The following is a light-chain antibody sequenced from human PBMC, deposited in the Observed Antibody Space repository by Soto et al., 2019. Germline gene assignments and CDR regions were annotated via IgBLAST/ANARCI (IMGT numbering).Light chain of an antibody. V-gene: IGKV1-5*01. Sequence: DIQMTQSPSTLSASVGDRVTITCRASQSISSWLAWYQQKPGKAPKLLVYDASTLESGVPSRFSGSGSGTEFTLTIISLQPDDFATYYCQQYNTYWTFGQGTK. CDR3: QQYNTYWT. CDR1: QSISSW. CDR2: DAS. J-gene: IGKJ1*01.